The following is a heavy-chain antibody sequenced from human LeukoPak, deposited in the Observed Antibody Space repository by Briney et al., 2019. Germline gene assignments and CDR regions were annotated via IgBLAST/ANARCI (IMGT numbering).Heavy chain of an antibody. CDR3: ARVRHYYGMDV. D-gene: IGHD3-10*01. Sequence: PGGSLRLSCAASGFTFSSYEMNWVRQAPGKGLEWVSYISSSGSTIYYAASVKGLFTISRDNAKNSLFLQMNRLRAEDTAVYYCARVRHYYGMDVWGQGTTVTVSS. CDR2: ISSSGSTI. V-gene: IGHV3-48*03. J-gene: IGHJ6*02. CDR1: GFTFSSYE.